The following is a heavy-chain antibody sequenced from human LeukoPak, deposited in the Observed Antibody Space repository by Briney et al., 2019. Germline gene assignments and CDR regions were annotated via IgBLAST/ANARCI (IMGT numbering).Heavy chain of an antibody. D-gene: IGHD2-15*01. CDR2: ITSSGRTI. J-gene: IGHJ4*02. V-gene: IGHV3-48*03. CDR3: VREGAYCSGASCYFDY. CDR1: GFTFGSYE. Sequence: GGSLRLSCTPSGFTFGSYEMHWVRQAPGKGLEWVSYITSSGRTIYYANSVKGRFTISRDNAKNSLYLQMSSLRAEDTAVYYCVREGAYCSGASCYFDYWGQGTLVTLSS.